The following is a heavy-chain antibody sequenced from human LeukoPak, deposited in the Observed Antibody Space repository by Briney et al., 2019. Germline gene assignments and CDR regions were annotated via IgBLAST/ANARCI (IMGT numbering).Heavy chain of an antibody. D-gene: IGHD4-17*01. V-gene: IGHV3-23*01. CDR1: GFPLNSYA. Sequence: GGALRLSCSAPGFPLNSYALSWGRPAPGKGVGWVSGISGSGDNTYYADSVKGRFTISRDNSKNTLYLQMNSLRAEDTAVYYCAKRSENYGDFDHWGQGTLVTVSS. CDR2: ISGSGDNT. CDR3: AKRSENYGDFDH. J-gene: IGHJ4*02.